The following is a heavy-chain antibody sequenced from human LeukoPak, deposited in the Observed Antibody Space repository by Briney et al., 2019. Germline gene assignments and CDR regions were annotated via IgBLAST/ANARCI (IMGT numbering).Heavy chain of an antibody. V-gene: IGHV3-7*01. D-gene: IGHD6-13*01. CDR1: GFTFSIYW. Sequence: GGSLRLSCAASGFTFSIYWMSWVSQAPGKGLEWVANIKQDGGEKNYGDSVKGLFTISRDNAKNLLSLQMNSLGAEDTALYYCAREWMGYSSSRRNYYYYMYVWGKGTTVSVAS. J-gene: IGHJ6*03. CDR2: IKQDGGEK. CDR3: AREWMGYSSSRRNYYYYMYV.